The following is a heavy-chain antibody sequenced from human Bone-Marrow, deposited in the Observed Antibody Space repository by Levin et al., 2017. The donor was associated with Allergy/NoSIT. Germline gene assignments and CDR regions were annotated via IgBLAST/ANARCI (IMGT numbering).Heavy chain of an antibody. J-gene: IGHJ4*02. Sequence: PGGSLRLSCAASGFTFNLAWMSWVRQAPGKGLEWIGRSRSRNDGGTTDYAAPVKGRFTISRDDSKNMVYLQMNSLRTEDTARYYCTSDASSWYEGEYYFDSWGQGTLVTVSS. V-gene: IGHV3-15*01. D-gene: IGHD3-16*01. CDR3: TSDASSWYEGEYYFDS. CDR2: SRSRNDGGTT. CDR1: GFTFNLAW.